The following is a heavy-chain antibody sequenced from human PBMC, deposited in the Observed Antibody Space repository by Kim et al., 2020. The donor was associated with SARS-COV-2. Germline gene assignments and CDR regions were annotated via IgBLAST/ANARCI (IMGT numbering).Heavy chain of an antibody. J-gene: IGHJ6*03. V-gene: IGHV4-4*07. D-gene: IGHD3-10*01. Sequence: TNDNPSLKSRVTISIHTSKNQFSLSLSYVTAADTAVYYCARDNYGAGYMDIWGKGTTVTVSS. CDR3: ARDNYGAGYMDI. CDR2: T.